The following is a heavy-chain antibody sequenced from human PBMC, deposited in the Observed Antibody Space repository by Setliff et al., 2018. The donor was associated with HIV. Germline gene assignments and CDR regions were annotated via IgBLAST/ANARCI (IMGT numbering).Heavy chain of an antibody. D-gene: IGHD5-18*01. CDR2: IYYSGNT. J-gene: IGHJ4*02. V-gene: IGHV4-39*01. CDR1: GGSFSSYY. CDR3: ARSPGVDTNMAFDY. Sequence: PSETLSLTCAVYGGSFSSYYWGWIRQPPGKGLEWIGSIYYSGNTYYNPSLKSRVTISVDTSKNQISLKLSSVTAADTAVYYCARSPGVDTNMAFDYWGRGTLVTVSS.